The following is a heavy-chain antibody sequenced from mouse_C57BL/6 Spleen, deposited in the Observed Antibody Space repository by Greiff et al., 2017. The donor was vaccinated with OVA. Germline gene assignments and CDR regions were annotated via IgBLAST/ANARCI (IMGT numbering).Heavy chain of an antibody. V-gene: IGHV1-42*01. CDR3: ARPSYDGSFAY. J-gene: IGHJ3*01. D-gene: IGHD2-3*01. Sequence: VQLQQSGPELVKPGASVKISCKASGYSFTGYYMNWVKQSPEKSLEWIGEINPSTGGTTYNQKFKAKATLTVDKSSSTAYMQLKSLTSEDSAVYYCARPSYDGSFAYWGQGTLVTVSA. CDR2: INPSTGGT. CDR1: GYSFTGYY.